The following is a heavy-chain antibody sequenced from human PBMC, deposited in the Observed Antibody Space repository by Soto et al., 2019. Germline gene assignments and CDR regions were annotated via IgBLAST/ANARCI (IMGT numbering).Heavy chain of an antibody. CDR3: ARILSSSYYYFDY. D-gene: IGHD2-15*01. CDR2: INPSGGIT. CDR1: GYTFTSHY. Sequence: QVQLVQSGTEVKKPGASVKVSCKPSGYTFTSHYMHWVRQAPGQGLEWMGIINPSGGITAYAQKFQGRVSMTWDTSTSTVYMELSSLRSEDTAVYYCARILSSSYYYFDYWGQGTLVTVSS. J-gene: IGHJ4*02. V-gene: IGHV1-46*03.